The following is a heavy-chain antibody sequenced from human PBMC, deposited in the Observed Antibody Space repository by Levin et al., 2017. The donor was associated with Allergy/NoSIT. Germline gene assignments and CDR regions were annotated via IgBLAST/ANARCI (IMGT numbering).Heavy chain of an antibody. CDR3: AKKQAGTSGFSFDV. CDR1: GFTFSDYA. D-gene: IGHD6-19*01. Sequence: SCAASGFTFSDYAMTWVRQAPGKGLEWVSVITGGGFNTYYGDSVKGRFTVSRDNSKNTLYLELNSLRAEDTAVYYCAKKQAGTSGFSFDVWGQGTMVTVSS. J-gene: IGHJ3*01. CDR2: ITGGGFNT. V-gene: IGHV3-23*01.